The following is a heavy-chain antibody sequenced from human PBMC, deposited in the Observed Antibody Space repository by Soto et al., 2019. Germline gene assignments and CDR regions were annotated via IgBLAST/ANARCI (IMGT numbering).Heavy chain of an antibody. J-gene: IGHJ4*02. D-gene: IGHD5-12*01. CDR2: IYYNGST. CDR3: AREGNLGRWLQPLDF. CDR1: GGSISSYY. V-gene: IGHV4-59*01. Sequence: PSETLSLTCTVSGGSISSYYWSCIRQPPGKGLEWIGNIYYNGSTKYNPSLKSRVSMSVDTSKNQFSLRLISVTAADTAKYFCAREGNLGRWLQPLDFWGQGTLVTVSS.